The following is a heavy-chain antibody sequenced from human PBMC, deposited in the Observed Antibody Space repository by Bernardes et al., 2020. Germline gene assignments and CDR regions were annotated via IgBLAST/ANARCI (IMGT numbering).Heavy chain of an antibody. V-gene: IGHV3-48*02. CDR3: ARVGDTAMGDFDY. CDR1: GFTFSSYS. D-gene: IGHD5-18*01. J-gene: IGHJ4*02. Sequence: GGSLRLSCAASGFTFSSYSMNWVRQAPGKGLEWVSYISSSSTIYYADSVKGRFTISRDNAKNSLYLQMNSLRDEDTAVYYCARVGDTAMGDFDYWGQGTLVTVSS. CDR2: ISSSSTI.